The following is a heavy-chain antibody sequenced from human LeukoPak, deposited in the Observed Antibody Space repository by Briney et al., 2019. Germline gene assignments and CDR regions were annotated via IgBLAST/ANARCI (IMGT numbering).Heavy chain of an antibody. J-gene: IGHJ4*02. CDR1: GDSVTSPSHY. V-gene: IGHV4-39*02. D-gene: IGHD5-18*01. CDR2: IYHSGRT. CDR3: ARERSYGFRGGYHFDY. Sequence: SETLSLTCTVSGDSVTSPSHYWAWIRQSPGRGLEWIGTIYHSGRTYYNPSLESRVTMSVDTSKNYFSLKLHSVTAADTAVYYCARERSYGFRGGYHFDYWGQGTLVTVSS.